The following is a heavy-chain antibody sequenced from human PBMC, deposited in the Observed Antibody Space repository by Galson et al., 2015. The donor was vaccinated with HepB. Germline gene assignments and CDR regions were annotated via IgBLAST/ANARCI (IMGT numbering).Heavy chain of an antibody. CDR2: IYIGGTT. CDR1: GFIFSDYG. J-gene: IGHJ4*02. Sequence: SLRLSCAASGFIFSDYGIHWVRRAPGKGLEWVSVIYIGGTTNYADSVKGRFTISRDNSKNTLYLQMNNLRAEDTAVYYCARDLRTQQLVDYWGQGTLVTVSS. D-gene: IGHD6-13*01. CDR3: ARDLRTQQLVDY. V-gene: IGHV3-53*01.